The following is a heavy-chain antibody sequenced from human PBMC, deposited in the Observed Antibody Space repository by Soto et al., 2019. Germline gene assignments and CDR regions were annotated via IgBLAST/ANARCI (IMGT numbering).Heavy chain of an antibody. V-gene: IGHV1-46*03. J-gene: IGHJ4*02. CDR2: IYPTDGGA. Sequence: QVQLVQSGAELKNPGASVKISCKTSGYTFTSYYLHWMRQAPGQGLEWVGIIYPTDGGASYTQNFQGRVTMTRDTSTSTVYMELSSLRSEDTAVYYSAREPPEGYNFDYWGQGTLVTVSS. CDR3: AREPPEGYNFDY. CDR1: GYTFTSYY. D-gene: IGHD5-18*01.